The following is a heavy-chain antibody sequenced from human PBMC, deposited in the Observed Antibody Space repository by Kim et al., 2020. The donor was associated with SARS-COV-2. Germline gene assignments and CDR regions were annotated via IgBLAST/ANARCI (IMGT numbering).Heavy chain of an antibody. V-gene: IGHV4-34*01. CDR1: GGSFSGYY. CDR3: ARTLWFGELLSRKNPTRYFDL. Sequence: SETLSLTCAVYGGSFSGYYWSWIRQPPGKGLEWIGEINHSGSTNYNPSLKSRVTISVDTSKNQFSLKLSSVTAADTAVYYCARTLWFGELLSRKNPTRYFDLWGRGTLVTVSS. CDR2: INHSGST. J-gene: IGHJ2*01. D-gene: IGHD3-10*01.